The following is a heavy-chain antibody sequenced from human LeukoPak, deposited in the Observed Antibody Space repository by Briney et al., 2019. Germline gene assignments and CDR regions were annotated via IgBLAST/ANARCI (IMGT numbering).Heavy chain of an antibody. CDR2: IRWNSGSI. Sequence: PGRSLRLSCAASGFTFDDYAMHWVRQAPGKGLEWVSGIRWNSGSIGYADSVKGRFTISRDNAKNSLYLQMNSLRAEDMALYYCAKASLYCGGDCYYFDYWGQGTLVTVSS. J-gene: IGHJ4*02. V-gene: IGHV3-9*03. D-gene: IGHD2-21*02. CDR1: GFTFDDYA. CDR3: AKASLYCGGDCYYFDY.